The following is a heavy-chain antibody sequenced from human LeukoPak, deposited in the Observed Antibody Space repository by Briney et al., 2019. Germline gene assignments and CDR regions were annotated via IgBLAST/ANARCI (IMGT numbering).Heavy chain of an antibody. CDR1: GFIFSNYV. V-gene: IGHV3-23*01. J-gene: IGHJ2*01. D-gene: IGHD2-2*01. CDR2: ISGDGETT. CDR3: AKSGCTSCSCYHFWYFDL. Sequence: PGGSLRLSCAASGFIFSNYVMTWVRQAPGKELEWVSGISGDGETTYYADSVKGRFTISRDNSKNTLYLQINSLRAEDTAVYHCAKSGCTSCSCYHFWYFDLWGPCTLVAVS.